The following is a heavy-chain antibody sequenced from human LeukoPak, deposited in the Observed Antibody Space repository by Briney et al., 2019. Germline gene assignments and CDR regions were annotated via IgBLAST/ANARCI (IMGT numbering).Heavy chain of an antibody. Sequence: ASVKVSCKTSGYPFSDYYIHWIRQASGQGLESMGWINPKNGDTKYAQRSQGRLTISMDTPIGTVYMELSSLRYDDTAVYYCARLSVLWGQGTLVTVSS. D-gene: IGHD3-16*02. V-gene: IGHV1-2*02. CDR1: GYPFSDYY. J-gene: IGHJ4*02. CDR3: ARLSVL. CDR2: INPKNGDT.